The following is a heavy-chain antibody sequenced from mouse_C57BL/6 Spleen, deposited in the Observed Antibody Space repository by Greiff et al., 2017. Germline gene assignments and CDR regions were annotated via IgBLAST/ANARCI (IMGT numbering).Heavy chain of an antibody. J-gene: IGHJ2*01. CDR3: ARENTDYDGYFDY. D-gene: IGHD2-3*01. CDR2: IYPGDGDT. V-gene: IGHV1-80*01. Sequence: VKLMESGAELVKPGASVKISCKASGYSFSSYWMNWVKQRPGKGLEWIGQIYPGDGDTNYNGKFKGKATLTADKSSSTAYRQLSSLTSEDSAVDYCARENTDYDGYFDYWGQGTTLTVSS. CDR1: GYSFSSYW.